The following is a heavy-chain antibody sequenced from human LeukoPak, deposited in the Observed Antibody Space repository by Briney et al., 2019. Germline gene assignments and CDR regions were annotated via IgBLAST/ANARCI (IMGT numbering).Heavy chain of an antibody. V-gene: IGHV3-30*02. CDR2: IRNDGSNK. J-gene: IGHJ5*02. CDR1: GFTFSSYG. Sequence: PGESLRLSCAASGFTFSSYGMHWVRQAPGKGLEWVAFIRNDGSNKYYADSVKGRFTISRDNSKNTLYLQMNSLRAEDTAVYYCAKPRIVVVPAAMRGDWFDPWGQGTLVTVST. D-gene: IGHD2-2*01. CDR3: AKPRIVVVPAAMRGDWFDP.